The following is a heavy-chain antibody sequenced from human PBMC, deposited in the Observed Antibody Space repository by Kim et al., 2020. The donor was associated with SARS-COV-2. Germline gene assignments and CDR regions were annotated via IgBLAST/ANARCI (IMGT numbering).Heavy chain of an antibody. CDR2: IYTSGSI. J-gene: IGHJ6*02. D-gene: IGHD3-10*01. CDR1: GGSISSYY. CDR3: AREGVLLWFGELLSHYGMDV. V-gene: IGHV4-4*07. Sequence: SETLSLTCTVSGGSISSYYWSWIRQPAGKGLEWIGRIYTSGSINYNPSLKSRVTMSVDTSKNQFSLKLSSMTAADTAVYYCAREGVLLWFGELLSHYGMDVWGQGTTVTVSS.